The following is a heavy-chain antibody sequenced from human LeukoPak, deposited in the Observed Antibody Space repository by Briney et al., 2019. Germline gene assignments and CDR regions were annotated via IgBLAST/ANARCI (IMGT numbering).Heavy chain of an antibody. V-gene: IGHV1-2*02. CDR1: GYTFNAYY. J-gene: IGHJ2*01. CDR3: AILRLSTGLSWFFDL. Sequence: GASVKVSCKASGYTFNAYYLHWVRQAPGQGLEWMGWINPNSGDTKYAQKFQGRVTMTGDTSISTAYMELSRLRFDDTAVYYCAILRLSTGLSWFFDLWGRGTLVTVSS. CDR2: INPNSGDT. D-gene: IGHD2-8*02.